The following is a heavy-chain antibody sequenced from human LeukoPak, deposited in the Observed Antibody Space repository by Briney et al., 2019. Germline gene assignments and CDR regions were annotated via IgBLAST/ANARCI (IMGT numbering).Heavy chain of an antibody. CDR3: ATLGPPIY. Sequence: TGGSLRLSCAASGFTFSSYWMHWVRQAPGKGLMWVSRISSDASSILYADSVKGRFTISRDNAKNTLYPQMNSLRAEDTAVYYCATLGPPIYWGQGALVTVSS. CDR2: ISSDASSI. CDR1: GFTFSSYW. J-gene: IGHJ4*02. V-gene: IGHV3-74*01.